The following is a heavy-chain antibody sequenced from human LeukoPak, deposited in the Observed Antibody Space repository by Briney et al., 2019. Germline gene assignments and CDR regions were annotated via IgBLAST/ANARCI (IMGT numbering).Heavy chain of an antibody. CDR2: MNPNRDNT. CDR1: GYTFTSYD. CDR3: ATRGHYYYYYMDV. D-gene: IGHD3-10*01. V-gene: IGHV1-8*01. J-gene: IGHJ6*03. Sequence: WASVNVSCKASGYTFTSYDINWVRQATGQGLEWIGWMNPNRDNTGYAQKFQGRVTMTRNTSISTAYMELSRLRSEETAVYYCATRGHYYYYYMDVWGKGTTVTVSS.